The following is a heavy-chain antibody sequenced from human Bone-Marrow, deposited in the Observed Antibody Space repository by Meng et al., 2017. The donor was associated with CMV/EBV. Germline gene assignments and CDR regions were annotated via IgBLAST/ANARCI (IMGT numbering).Heavy chain of an antibody. CDR2: ISAYNGNT. D-gene: IGHD3-3*01. V-gene: IGHV1-18*04. J-gene: IGHJ6*02. Sequence: ASVKVSCKASGYSFTSYGISWVRQAPGQGLEWMGWISAYNGNTNFAQNLQDRVTMTTDTSTRIAYMELRSLIADDTAVYYCARDRKDSYDFGSGYSKPWEVWGQGTTVTVSS. CDR1: GYSFTSYG. CDR3: ARDRKDSYDFGSGYSKPWEV.